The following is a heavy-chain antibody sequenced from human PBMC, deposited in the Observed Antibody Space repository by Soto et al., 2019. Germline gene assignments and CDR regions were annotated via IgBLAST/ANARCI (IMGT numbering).Heavy chain of an antibody. CDR2: ISYDGSNK. V-gene: IGHV3-30*18. CDR3: AKAGTLDY. Sequence: QVQLVESGGGVVQPGRSLRLSCAASGFTFSSYGMHWVRQAPGKGLEWVAVISYDGSNKYYADSVKGRFTISRDNSKNTPELQKNSLRAEDTALYYWAKAGTLDYWGQGTLVTVSS. J-gene: IGHJ4*02. CDR1: GFTFSSYG.